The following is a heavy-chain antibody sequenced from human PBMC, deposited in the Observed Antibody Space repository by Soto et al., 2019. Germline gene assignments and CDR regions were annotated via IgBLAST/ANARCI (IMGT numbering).Heavy chain of an antibody. CDR3: AADPDYDFWSGYYTFYGMDV. D-gene: IGHD3-3*01. Sequence: SVKVSCKASGFTFTSSAVQWVRQARGQRLEWIGWIVVGSGNTNYAQKFQERVTITRDMSTSTAYMELCSLRSEDTAVYYCAADPDYDFWSGYYTFYGMDVWGQGTTVTVSS. CDR1: GFTFTSSA. J-gene: IGHJ6*02. V-gene: IGHV1-58*01. CDR2: IVVGSGNT.